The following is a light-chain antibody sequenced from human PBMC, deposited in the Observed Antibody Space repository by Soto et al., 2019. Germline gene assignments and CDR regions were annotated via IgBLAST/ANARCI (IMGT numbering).Light chain of an antibody. Sequence: DIQRTEFPSSLAASVGDRVTITCRASQGIIDYLAWYQQKPGKAPKLLIYAASTLQSGVPSRFSGSGAGTDFTLTITSLQPEDVATYYCQKYNSAPRTFGQGTKVEIK. CDR1: QGIIDY. V-gene: IGKV1-27*01. CDR2: AAS. J-gene: IGKJ1*01. CDR3: QKYNSAPRT.